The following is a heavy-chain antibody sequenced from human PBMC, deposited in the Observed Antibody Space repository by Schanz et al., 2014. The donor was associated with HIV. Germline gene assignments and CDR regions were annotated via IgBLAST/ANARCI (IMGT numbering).Heavy chain of an antibody. Sequence: EVQLLESGGGLVQPGGSLRLSCEASGFTFSNYAMSWVRQAPGKGLEWISSISSNTNYINYADSVKGRFTISRDNAKNSLYLQMNSLRFADTAVYYCVRGDTVFEYWGQGTLVTVSS. J-gene: IGHJ4*02. CDR1: GFTFSNYA. CDR2: ISSNTNYI. CDR3: VRGDTVFEY. V-gene: IGHV3-21*02. D-gene: IGHD5-18*01.